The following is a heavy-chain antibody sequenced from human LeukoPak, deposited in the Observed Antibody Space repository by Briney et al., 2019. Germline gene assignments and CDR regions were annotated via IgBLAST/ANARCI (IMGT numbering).Heavy chain of an antibody. J-gene: IGHJ4*02. V-gene: IGHV4-39*01. CDR2: IYYSGST. CDR3: ASLEYSSGWTDY. Sequence: SETLSLTCTVSGGSISSSSYYWGWIRQPPGKGLEWIGSIYYSGSTCYNPSLESRVTISVDTSKNQFSLKLSSVTAADTAVYYCASLEYSSGWTDYWGQGTLVTVSS. CDR1: GGSISSSSYY. D-gene: IGHD6-19*01.